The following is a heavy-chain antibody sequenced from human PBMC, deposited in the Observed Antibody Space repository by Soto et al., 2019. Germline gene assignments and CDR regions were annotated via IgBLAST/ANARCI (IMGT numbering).Heavy chain of an antibody. J-gene: IGHJ4*02. D-gene: IGHD1-26*01. CDR1: GGTFSSYA. CDR2: IIPIFGTA. Sequence: GASVKVSCKASGGTFSSYAISWVRQAPGQGLEWMGGIIPIFGTANYAQKFQGRVTITADESTSTAYMELSSLRSEDTAVYYCARGDGGSYPIGFGYYLDYWGQGTLVPSPQ. V-gene: IGHV1-69*13. CDR3: ARGDGGSYPIGFGYYLDY.